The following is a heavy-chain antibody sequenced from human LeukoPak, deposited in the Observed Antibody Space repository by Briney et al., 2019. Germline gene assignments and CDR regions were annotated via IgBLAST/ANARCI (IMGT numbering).Heavy chain of an antibody. V-gene: IGHV3-9*01. CDR1: GFTFDDYA. D-gene: IGHD3-22*01. CDR2: ISWNSGST. Sequence: TGGSLRLSCAASGFTFDDYAMHWVRQAPGKGLEWVSGISWNSGSTGYVDSVKGRFTISRDNAKNFLYLQMNSLRAEDTALYYCAKGHDSSIYAWFDPWGQGTLVTVSS. CDR3: AKGHDSSIYAWFDP. J-gene: IGHJ5*02.